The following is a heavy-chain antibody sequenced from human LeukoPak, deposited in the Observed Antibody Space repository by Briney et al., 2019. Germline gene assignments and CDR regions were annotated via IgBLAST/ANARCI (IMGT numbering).Heavy chain of an antibody. D-gene: IGHD3-16*01. V-gene: IGHV3-20*04. CDR2: INWNGGST. CDR1: GFTFSSYG. Sequence: GGSLRLSCAASGFTFSSYGMHWVRQAPGKGLEWVSGINWNGGSTGYADSVKGRFTISRDNAKNSLYLQMNSLRAEDTALYYCARELLRGHAFDIWGQGTMVTVSS. J-gene: IGHJ3*02. CDR3: ARELLRGHAFDI.